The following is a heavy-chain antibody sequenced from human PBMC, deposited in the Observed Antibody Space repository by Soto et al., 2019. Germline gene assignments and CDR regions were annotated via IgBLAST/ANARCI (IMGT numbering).Heavy chain of an antibody. Sequence: QVQLVESGGGVVQPGRSLRLSCAASGFTFSSYGMHWVRQAPGKGLEWVAVISYDGSNKYYADSVEGRFTISRDNSKNKIYLLMISMRAEDTTAYYCAKGYLGCAWACTTDYWGQGTLVTVSS. D-gene: IGHD2-15*01. J-gene: IGHJ4*02. CDR2: ISYDGSNK. CDR3: AKGYLGCAWACTTDY. V-gene: IGHV3-30*18. CDR1: GFTFSSYG.